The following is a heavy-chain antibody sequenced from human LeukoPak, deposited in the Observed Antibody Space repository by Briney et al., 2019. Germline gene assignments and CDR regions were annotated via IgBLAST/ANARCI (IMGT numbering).Heavy chain of an antibody. D-gene: IGHD1-1*01. CDR1: GYTFTSYP. Sequence: GASVKVSCKASGYTFTSYPITWVRQAPGQGLEWMGWITTYNGNTNYAQKLQGRVTITTDTSTSTAYMDLRGLRSDDTAVYYCAKGHSAHGTGFDYWGQGTLVIVSS. CDR3: AKGHSAHGTGFDY. V-gene: IGHV1-18*01. J-gene: IGHJ4*02. CDR2: ITTYNGNT.